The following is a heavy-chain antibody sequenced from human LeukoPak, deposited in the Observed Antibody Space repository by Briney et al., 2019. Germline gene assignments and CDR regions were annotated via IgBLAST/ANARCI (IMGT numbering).Heavy chain of an antibody. V-gene: IGHV3-30*03. D-gene: IGHD3-10*01. CDR3: ARDLISMVRGSPMDV. CDR2: ITYDGYYK. J-gene: IGHJ6*02. Sequence: KSGGSLRLSCAASGFTFSTYAMSWVRQAPGKGLEWVALITYDGYYKYYADSVKGRFTISRDNSKNMYLQMNSLRAEDTAVYYCARDLISMVRGSPMDVWGQGTTVTVSS. CDR1: GFTFSTYA.